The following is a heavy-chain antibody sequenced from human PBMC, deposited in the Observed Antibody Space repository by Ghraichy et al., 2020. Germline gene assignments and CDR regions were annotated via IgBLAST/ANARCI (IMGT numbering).Heavy chain of an antibody. CDR1: GFTFSSYA. D-gene: IGHD4-11*01. J-gene: IGHJ5*02. CDR2: IIDSGDST. CDR3: AIKTTVST. Sequence: GSLRLSCAASGFTFSSYAMSWVRQAPGKGLECVSVIIDSGDSTYYADSVKGRFTISRDNSKNTLFLQMDSLRAEDTAVYYCAIKTTVSTWGQGTLVTVSS. V-gene: IGHV3-23*01.